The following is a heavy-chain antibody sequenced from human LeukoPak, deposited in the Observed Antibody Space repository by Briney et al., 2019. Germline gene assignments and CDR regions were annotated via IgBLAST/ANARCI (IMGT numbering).Heavy chain of an antibody. V-gene: IGHV4-38-2*02. D-gene: IGHD6-13*01. CDR3: ARFGYSSSWYGEYFDY. Sequence: PSETLFLTCSVSGYSISSGYYWAWIRQPPGKGLEWIGTIYHSGNTYYTPSLKSRVTMSVDTSKNQFSLKLSSVTAADTAVYYCARFGYSSSWYGEYFDYWGQGTLVTVSS. J-gene: IGHJ4*02. CDR2: IYHSGNT. CDR1: GYSISSGYY.